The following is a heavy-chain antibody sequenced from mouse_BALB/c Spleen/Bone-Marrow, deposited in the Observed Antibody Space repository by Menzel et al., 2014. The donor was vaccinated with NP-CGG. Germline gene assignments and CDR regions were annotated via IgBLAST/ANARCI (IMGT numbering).Heavy chain of an antibody. V-gene: IGHV5-17*02. CDR2: ISSGSSTT. CDR1: GFDFQTFG. Sequence: EVMLVESGGGLVQPGGSRKLTCATSGFDFQTFGMHWVRQAPEKGLEWVAYISSGSSTTYYGDTVRGRFTISRDNPKKTLFLQMTSLRSEDTAMYFCARSRFPDYGTSPFDYWGQGTPLTVSS. J-gene: IGHJ2*01. D-gene: IGHD1-1*01. CDR3: ARSRFPDYGTSPFDY.